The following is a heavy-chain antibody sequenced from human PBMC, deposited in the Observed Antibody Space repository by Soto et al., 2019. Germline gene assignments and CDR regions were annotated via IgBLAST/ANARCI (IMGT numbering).Heavy chain of an antibody. D-gene: IGHD3-3*01. J-gene: IGHJ6*02. CDR2: FDPEDGET. CDR1: GYTLTELS. CDR3: ATTKDDFHSYYYYYGMDV. Sequence: ASVKVSCKVSGYTLTELSMHWVRQAPGKGLEWMGGFDPEDGETIYAQKFQGRVTMTEDTSTDTAYMELSSLRSEDTAVYYCATTKDDFHSYYYYYGMDVWGQGTTVTV. V-gene: IGHV1-24*01.